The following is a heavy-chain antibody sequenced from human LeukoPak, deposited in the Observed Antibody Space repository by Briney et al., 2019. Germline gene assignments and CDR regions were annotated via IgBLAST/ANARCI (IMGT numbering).Heavy chain of an antibody. D-gene: IGHD2-2*01. J-gene: IGHJ4*02. CDR3: AREGYCSSTSCPTFDY. CDR1: GFSFSSYS. CDR2: ISSSSSYI. Sequence: PGGSLRLSCAASGFSFSSYSMNWVRQAPGKGLEGVSSISSSSSYIYYADSVKGRFTISRDNAKNSLYLQMNSLRAEDTAVYYCAREGYCSSTSCPTFDYWGQGTLVTVSS. V-gene: IGHV3-21*01.